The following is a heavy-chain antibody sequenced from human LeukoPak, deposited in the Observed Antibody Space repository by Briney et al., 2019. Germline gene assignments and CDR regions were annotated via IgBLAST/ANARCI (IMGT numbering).Heavy chain of an antibody. CDR2: ISGSGGST. D-gene: IGHD5-12*01. Sequence: GGSLRLSCAASGFTFSSYAMSWVRQAPGKGLEWVSAISGSGGSTYYADSVKGRFTISRDNSKNTLYLQMNSLRAEDAAVYYCARLYSGYDFAVYWGQGTLVTVSS. J-gene: IGHJ4*02. CDR3: ARLYSGYDFAVY. CDR1: GFTFSSYA. V-gene: IGHV3-23*01.